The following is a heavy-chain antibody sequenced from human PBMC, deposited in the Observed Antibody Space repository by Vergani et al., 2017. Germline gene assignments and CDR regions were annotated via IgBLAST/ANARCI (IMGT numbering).Heavy chain of an antibody. V-gene: IGHV3-30*03. Sequence: QVQLVESGGGVVQHGRSLKLSCAASGFTFSSYGMHWVRQAPGKGLEWVAVISYDGSNKYYADSVKGRFTISRDNAKNSLYLQMNSLRAEDTAVYYCARDSSVVXAAILHVRGVWFDPWGQGTLVTVSS. D-gene: IGHD2-2*02. CDR2: ISYDGSNK. CDR3: ARDSSVVXAAILHVRGVWFDP. J-gene: IGHJ5*02. CDR1: GFTFSSYG.